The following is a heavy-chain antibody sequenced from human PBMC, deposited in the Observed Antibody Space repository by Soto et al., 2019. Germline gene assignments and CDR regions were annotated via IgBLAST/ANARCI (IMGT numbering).Heavy chain of an antibody. V-gene: IGHV3-21*01. Sequence: PGGSLRLSCAASGFTFSSYSMNWVRQAPGKGLEWVSSISSSSSYIYYADSVKGRFTISRDNAKNSLYLQMNSLRAEDTAVYYCARDSLPVPYSSGWYADYFDYWGQGTLVTVSS. CDR3: ARDSLPVPYSSGWYADYFDY. D-gene: IGHD6-19*01. CDR2: ISSSSSYI. CDR1: GFTFSSYS. J-gene: IGHJ4*02.